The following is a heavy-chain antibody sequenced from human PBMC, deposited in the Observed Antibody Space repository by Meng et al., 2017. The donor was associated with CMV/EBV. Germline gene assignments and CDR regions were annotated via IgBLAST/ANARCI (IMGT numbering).Heavy chain of an antibody. D-gene: IGHD1-14*01. CDR1: GGPISSGDYY. CDR2: IYYSGST. CDR3: ARVTSRVAGAFDY. Sequence: QVQVQESGPGLVNPSQTLSLTCTASGGPISSGDYYWSWIRQPPGKGLEWIGYIYYSGSTYYNPSLKSRVTISVDTSKNQFSLKLSSVTAADTAVYYCARVTSRVAGAFDYWGQGTLVTVSS. J-gene: IGHJ4*02. V-gene: IGHV4-30-4*08.